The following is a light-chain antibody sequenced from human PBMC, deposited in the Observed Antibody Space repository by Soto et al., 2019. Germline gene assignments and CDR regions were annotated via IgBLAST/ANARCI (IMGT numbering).Light chain of an antibody. CDR1: QSFSSSY. CDR2: GAS. V-gene: IGKV3-20*01. J-gene: IGKJ5*01. CDR3: QQYGSSPIT. Sequence: EIVMTQSPATLSVSPGEGATLSWRASQSFSSSYLAWYQQKPGQAPRLLIYGASSRATGIPDRFSGSGSGTDFTLTISRLEPEDFAVYYCQQYGSSPITFGQGTRLEIK.